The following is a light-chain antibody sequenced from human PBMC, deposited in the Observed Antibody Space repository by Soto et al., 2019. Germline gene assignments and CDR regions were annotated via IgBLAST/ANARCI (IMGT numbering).Light chain of an antibody. V-gene: IGLV2-14*01. CDR1: SSDVGGYNY. J-gene: IGLJ2*01. CDR2: DVS. Sequence: QSALTQPASVSGSPGQSITISCTGTSSDVGGYNYVSWYQQHPGKAPKLMIYDVSNRPSGVSNRFSGSKSGNTASLTISGLQAEDEADYYCSSYTSSSPYVVFGGGTKATVL. CDR3: SSYTSSSPYVV.